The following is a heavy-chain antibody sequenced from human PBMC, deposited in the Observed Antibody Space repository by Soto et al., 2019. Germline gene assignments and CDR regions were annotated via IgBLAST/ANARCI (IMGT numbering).Heavy chain of an antibody. D-gene: IGHD4-17*01. V-gene: IGHV1-69*12. CDR1: GGTFSSYA. CDR2: IIPIFGTA. CDR3: ARPTGGGTDYGGNSDAFDI. J-gene: IGHJ3*02. Sequence: QVQLVQSGAEVKKPGSSVKVSCKASGGTFSSYAISWVRQAPGQGLEWMGGIIPIFGTANYAQKFQGRVTITADESTSTAYMELSSLRSEDTAVYYCARPTGGGTDYGGNSDAFDIWGPGTMVTVSS.